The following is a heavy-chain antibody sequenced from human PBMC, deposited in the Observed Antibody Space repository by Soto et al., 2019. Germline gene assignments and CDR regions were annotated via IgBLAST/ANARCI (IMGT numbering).Heavy chain of an antibody. D-gene: IGHD3-10*01. CDR3: AIHNYGSGSTYFDY. Sequence: PSETLSLTCTVSGGSISSYYWSWIRQPPGKGLEWIGYIYYSGSTNYNPSLKSRVTISVDTSKNQFSLKLNSMTAADTAVYYCAIHNYGSGSTYFDYRGQGTLVTVSS. V-gene: IGHV4-59*08. J-gene: IGHJ4*02. CDR2: IYYSGST. CDR1: GGSISSYY.